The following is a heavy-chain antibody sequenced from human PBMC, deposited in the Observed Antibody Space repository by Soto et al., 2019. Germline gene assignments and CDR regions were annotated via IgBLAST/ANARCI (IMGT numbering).Heavy chain of an antibody. D-gene: IGHD5-12*01. CDR1: GGSTSSYY. CDR2: IYPSGST. V-gene: IGHV4-4*07. Sequence: SETLSLTCTVSGGSTSSYYWNWIRQSAGRGLEWIGHIYPSGSTSYNPSLRSRVTMSLDTSNNQIFLNLTSVTAADTAVFYCVRGRSYSVYDIWGPGTLVTVSS. CDR3: VRGRSYSVYDI. J-gene: IGHJ4*02.